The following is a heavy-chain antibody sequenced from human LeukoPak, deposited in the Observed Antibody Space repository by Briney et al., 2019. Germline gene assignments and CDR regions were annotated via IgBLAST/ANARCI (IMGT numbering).Heavy chain of an antibody. CDR3: ARDGVDCSSTSCLNWFDP. V-gene: IGHV1-8*01. J-gene: IGHJ5*02. CDR2: MNPNSGNT. CDR1: GYTFTRSD. Sequence: ASVKVSCKASGYTFTRSDINWVRQATGQGLEWMGWMNPNSGNTGYAQKFQGRVTMTTDTSTSTAYMELRSLRSDDTAMYYCARDGVDCSSTSCLNWFDPWGQGTLVTVSS. D-gene: IGHD2-2*01.